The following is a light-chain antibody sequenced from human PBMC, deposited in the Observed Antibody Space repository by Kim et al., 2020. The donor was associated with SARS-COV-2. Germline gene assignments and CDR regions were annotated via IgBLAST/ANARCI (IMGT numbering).Light chain of an antibody. Sequence: ASAKLTCTRSRGHGSNAIAWHQQKQEKGPRYVMKVNRDGSHSKGDGIPDRFSGSSSGDEGYLTIYSLQAEDEADYYCQAWGSGIWVFGGGTQLTVL. V-gene: IGLV4-69*01. J-gene: IGLJ3*02. CDR1: RGHGSNA. CDR2: VNRDGSH. CDR3: QAWGSGIWV.